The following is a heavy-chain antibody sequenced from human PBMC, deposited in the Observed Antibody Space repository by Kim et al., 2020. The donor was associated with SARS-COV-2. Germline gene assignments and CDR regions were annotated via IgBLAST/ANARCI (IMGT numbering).Heavy chain of an antibody. CDR1: GGSISSSSYY. D-gene: IGHD3-10*01. J-gene: IGHJ4*02. Sequence: SETLSLTCTVSGGSISSSSYYWGWIRQPPGKGLEWIGSIYYSGSTYYNPSLKSRVTISVDTSKNQFSLKLSSVTAADTAVYYCASTRLWFGELSGYFDYWGQGTLVTVSS. V-gene: IGHV4-39*01. CDR3: ASTRLWFGELSGYFDY. CDR2: IYYSGST.